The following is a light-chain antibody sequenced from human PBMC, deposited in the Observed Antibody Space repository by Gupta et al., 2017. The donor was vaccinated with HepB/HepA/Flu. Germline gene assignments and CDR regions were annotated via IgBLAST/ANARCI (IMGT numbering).Light chain of an antibody. CDR1: QTVDKNY. V-gene: IGKV3-20*01. J-gene: IGKJ5*01. CDR2: DVS. Sequence: EMVLTQSPATLSWSPGERATLSCRASQTVDKNYLGWFQQKPGQTPRLVIYDVSNRATGIPDRFSGSGSGTDFTLTISRLEPEDFTVYYCHQYAHAPLTFGQGTRLDIK. CDR3: HQYAHAPLT.